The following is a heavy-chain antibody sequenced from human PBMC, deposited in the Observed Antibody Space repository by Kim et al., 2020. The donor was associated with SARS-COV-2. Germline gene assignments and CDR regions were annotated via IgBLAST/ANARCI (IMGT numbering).Heavy chain of an antibody. J-gene: IGHJ4*02. Sequence: YADSVEGRFTISRDNAKNSLYLQMNSLRAEDTALYYCAKDVVPAATAVFDYWGQGTLVTVSS. CDR3: AKDVVPAATAVFDY. V-gene: IGHV3-9*01. D-gene: IGHD2-2*01.